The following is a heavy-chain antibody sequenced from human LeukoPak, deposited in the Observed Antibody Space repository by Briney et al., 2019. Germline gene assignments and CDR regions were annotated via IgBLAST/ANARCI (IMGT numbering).Heavy chain of an antibody. CDR2: ISGSGGST. CDR3: AKGGYSGYDYEGEYFDY. J-gene: IGHJ4*02. Sequence: GGSLRLSCAASGFTFSSYAMSWVRQAPGKGLEWVSAISGSGGSTYYADSVKGRFTISRDNSKNTLYLQMNSLRAEDTAVYYCAKGGYSGYDYEGEYFDYWGQGTLVTVPS. D-gene: IGHD5-12*01. V-gene: IGHV3-23*01. CDR1: GFTFSSYA.